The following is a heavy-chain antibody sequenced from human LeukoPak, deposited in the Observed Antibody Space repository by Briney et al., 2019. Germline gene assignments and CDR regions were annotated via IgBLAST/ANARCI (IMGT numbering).Heavy chain of an antibody. V-gene: IGHV1-69*05. CDR2: IIPIFGAA. CDR1: GGTFSSYA. Sequence: ASVKVSCKASGGTFSSYAISWVRQAPGQGLEWMGGIIPIFGAANYAQKFQGRVTITTDESTSTAYMELSSLRSEDTAVYYCARDNYAGANWFDPWGQGTLVTVSS. J-gene: IGHJ5*02. D-gene: IGHD1-7*01. CDR3: ARDNYAGANWFDP.